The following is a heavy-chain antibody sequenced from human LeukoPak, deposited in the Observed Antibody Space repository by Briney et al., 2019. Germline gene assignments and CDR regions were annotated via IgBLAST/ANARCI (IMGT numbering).Heavy chain of an antibody. Sequence: WETLSLTCAVTGGTFIGYYWTWIRQPAGKGLEWIGEINHNGDTNYNPSLKSRVTKSVDRSEQQFSMNLNYVTAADTAVYYCARGIAAFGRRADSWGQGTTVTVSS. CDR1: GGTFIGYY. V-gene: IGHV4-34*01. CDR3: ARGIAAFGRRADS. D-gene: IGHD6-13*01. CDR2: INHNGDT. J-gene: IGHJ6*02.